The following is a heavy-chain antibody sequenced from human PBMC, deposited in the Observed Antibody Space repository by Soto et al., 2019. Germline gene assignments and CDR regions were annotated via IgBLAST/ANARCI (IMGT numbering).Heavy chain of an antibody. D-gene: IGHD1-7*01. J-gene: IGHJ5*02. CDR1: GYSISSGYY. V-gene: IGHV4-38-2*01. CDR3: ASSLELLGFDP. CDR2: IYHSGST. Sequence: PSETLSLTCAVSGYSISSGYYWGWVRQPPGKGLEWIGSIYHSGSTYYNPSLKSRVTISVDTSKNQFSLKLSSVTAADTAVYYCASSLELLGFDPWGQGTLVTVSS.